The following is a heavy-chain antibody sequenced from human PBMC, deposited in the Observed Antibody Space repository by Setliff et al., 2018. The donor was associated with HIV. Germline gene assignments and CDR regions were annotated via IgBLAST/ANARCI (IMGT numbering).Heavy chain of an antibody. D-gene: IGHD5-12*01. CDR1: GDPIRNDY. V-gene: IGHV4-59*01. CDR2: ISYTGGT. J-gene: IGHJ4*02. CDR3: ARGHEWLRN. Sequence: SETLSLTCTVSGDPIRNDYWTWIRQSPEKGLEWIAYISYTGGTNYNPSLKSPVTLSLDASKNQISLKLRSVIAADTAMYYCARGHEWLRNWGQGTLVTVSS.